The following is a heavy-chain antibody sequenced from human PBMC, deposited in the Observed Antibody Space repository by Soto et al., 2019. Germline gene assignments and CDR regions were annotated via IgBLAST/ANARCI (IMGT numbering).Heavy chain of an antibody. V-gene: IGHV3-30-3*01. CDR1: GFTFSTYA. J-gene: IGHJ2*01. CDR2: ISYAGSNK. Sequence: QVQLVESGGGVVQPGTSLRLSCAASGFTFSTYAMHWVRQAPGTGLEWVAVISYAGSNKHYADSVKGRFTISRDNSKNALYLQTNSLRDDDTAVYYCARGYYDTSTGFSYWFFDLWGRGTLVTVSS. CDR3: ARGYYDTSTGFSYWFFDL. D-gene: IGHD3-9*01.